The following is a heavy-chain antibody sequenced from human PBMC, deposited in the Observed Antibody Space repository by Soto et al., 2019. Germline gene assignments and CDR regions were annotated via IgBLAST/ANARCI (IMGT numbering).Heavy chain of an antibody. CDR2: IIPIFTTT. CDR3: AREVAADGTFREDVFDI. V-gene: IGHV1-69*12. Sequence: QVHLVQSGAEVKRPGSSVKVSSKASGGTFSNNAFNWVRQPPGQGLEWRGRIIPIFTTTNYAQNFQGTVTITADESTITAYMELSSLKHDDTAVYYCAREVAADGTFREDVFDIWGQGTLVTVSS. CDR1: GGTFSNNA. J-gene: IGHJ3*02. D-gene: IGHD6-13*01.